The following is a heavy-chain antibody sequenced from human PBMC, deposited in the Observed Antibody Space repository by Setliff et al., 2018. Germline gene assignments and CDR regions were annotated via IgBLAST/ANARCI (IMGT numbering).Heavy chain of an antibody. D-gene: IGHD1-1*01. CDR2: IFGSGST. CDR3: ARDRGSNNSPEDFDY. V-gene: IGHV4-4*07. Sequence: SETLSLTCTVSRGTINSHYWSWIRQPAGKGLEWIGRIFGSGSTNYNPSLKSRVTMSIDTSKNQFFLKVRSVTAADTAVYYCARDRGSNNSPEDFDYWGLGTLVTVSS. CDR1: RGTINSHY. J-gene: IGHJ4*02.